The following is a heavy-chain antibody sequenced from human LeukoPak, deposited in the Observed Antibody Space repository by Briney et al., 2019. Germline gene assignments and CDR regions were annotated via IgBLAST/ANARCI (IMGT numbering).Heavy chain of an antibody. Sequence: SETLSLTCTVSGGSISRTSQYWGWIRQPPENGLEWIGGMHYSGATYYNPSLKSLVTISLDTSKNQFSLTLTSVIAADTAVYYCVRLGRMGNVVYWGQGTLVPVSS. CDR1: GGSISRTSQY. J-gene: IGHJ4*02. D-gene: IGHD3/OR15-3a*01. CDR2: MHYSGAT. CDR3: VRLGRMGNVVY. V-gene: IGHV4-39*01.